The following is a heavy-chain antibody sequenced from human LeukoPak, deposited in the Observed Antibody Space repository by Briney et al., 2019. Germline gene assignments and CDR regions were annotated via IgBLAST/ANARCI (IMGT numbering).Heavy chain of an antibody. J-gene: IGHJ4*02. CDR2: ISSSSSYI. CDR3: ARTYCSSTSCYLDYFDY. V-gene: IGHV3-21*01. CDR1: GFSFSSYA. Sequence: GGSLRLSRAASGFSFSSYAMNWVRQAPGKGLEWVSSISSSSSYIYYADSVKGRFTISRDNAKNSLYLQMNSLRAEDTAVYYCARTYCSSTSCYLDYFDYWGQGTLVTVSS. D-gene: IGHD2-2*01.